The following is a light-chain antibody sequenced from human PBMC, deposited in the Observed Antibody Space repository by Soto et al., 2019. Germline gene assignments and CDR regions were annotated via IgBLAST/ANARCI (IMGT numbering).Light chain of an antibody. V-gene: IGKV3-15*01. CDR2: GAS. Sequence: EIVMTQSPATLSVSPGETATLSCRASQSVSNNLVWYQQKPGQAPRLLIYGASTRATGIPARLSGSGSGTEFTLIISSLQAEDFAVYYCQQLYEWGTFGGGTKVEI. CDR3: QQLYEWGT. CDR1: QSVSNN. J-gene: IGKJ4*01.